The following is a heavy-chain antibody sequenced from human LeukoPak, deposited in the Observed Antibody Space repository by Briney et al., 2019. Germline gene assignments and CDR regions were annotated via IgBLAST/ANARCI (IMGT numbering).Heavy chain of an antibody. D-gene: IGHD2-2*01. CDR1: GFTFSSYA. J-gene: IGHJ4*02. Sequence: PGGSLRLSCAASGFTFSSYAMHWVRQAPGKGLEWVAVISYDGSNKYYADSVKGRFTISRDNSKNTLYLQMNSLRAEDTAVYYCAKDPEGYCSSTSCWYWGQGTLVTVSS. V-gene: IGHV3-30-3*01. CDR3: AKDPEGYCSSTSCWY. CDR2: ISYDGSNK.